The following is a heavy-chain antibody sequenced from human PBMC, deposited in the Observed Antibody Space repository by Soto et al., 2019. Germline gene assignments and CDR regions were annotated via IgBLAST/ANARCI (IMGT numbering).Heavy chain of an antibody. J-gene: IGHJ4*02. CDR3: ARLVVVSPVANV. V-gene: IGHV4-39*01. Sequence: QLQLQESGPGQVTPSETLSLTCTVSGGSVNYNSYYWGWIRQPPEKALEWIGSIFYTGTTYYSPSLKSRVSMSVDKSKNQFSLNLKSVTAADTAVYYGARLVVVSPVANVWGQGTLGTVSS. CDR1: GGSVNYNSYY. CDR2: IFYTGTT. D-gene: IGHD2-15*01.